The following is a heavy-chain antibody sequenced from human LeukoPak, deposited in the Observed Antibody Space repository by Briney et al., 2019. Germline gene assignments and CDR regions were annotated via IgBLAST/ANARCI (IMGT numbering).Heavy chain of an antibody. CDR1: GXSFSGYY. V-gene: IGHV4-34*01. Sequence: PSETLSLTCAVYGXSFSGYYWSWIRQPPGKGLEWIGEINHSGSTNYNPPLKSRVTISGDTSKNQFSLKLSSVTAADTAVFYCARESGFSFDYWGQGTLVTVSS. CDR2: INHSGST. J-gene: IGHJ4*02. D-gene: IGHD2/OR15-2a*01. CDR3: ARESGFSFDY.